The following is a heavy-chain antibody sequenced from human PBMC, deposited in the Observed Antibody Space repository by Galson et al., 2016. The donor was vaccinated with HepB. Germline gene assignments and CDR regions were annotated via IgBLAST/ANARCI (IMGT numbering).Heavy chain of an antibody. Sequence: SLRLSCATSGFIFKTFAMHWVRQAPGKGLEWVAIIWFDGSHEYYADSVRGRFTISRDNSKNTLYLQMNSLRAEDTAVYYCVRGEEVLYFSLDHGMDVWGQGTTVTVSS. CDR2: IWFDGSHE. V-gene: IGHV3-33*01. CDR1: GFIFKTFA. D-gene: IGHD2/OR15-2a*01. CDR3: VRGEEVLYFSLDHGMDV. J-gene: IGHJ6*02.